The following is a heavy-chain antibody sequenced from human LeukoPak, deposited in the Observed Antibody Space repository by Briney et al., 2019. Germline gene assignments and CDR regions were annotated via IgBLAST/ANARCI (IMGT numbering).Heavy chain of an antibody. Sequence: ASVKVSCKASGYTFTSYYMHWVRQAPGQGLEWMGIINPSGGSTSYAQKFQGRVTMTRDTSTSTVYMELCSLRSEDTAVYYCARFLAVAGLDYWGQGTLVTVSS. D-gene: IGHD6-19*01. CDR2: INPSGGST. J-gene: IGHJ4*02. CDR1: GYTFTSYY. CDR3: ARFLAVAGLDY. V-gene: IGHV1-46*01.